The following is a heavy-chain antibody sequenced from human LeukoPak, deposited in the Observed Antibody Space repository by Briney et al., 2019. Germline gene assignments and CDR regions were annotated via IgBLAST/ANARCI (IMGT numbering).Heavy chain of an antibody. CDR3: ARRGYSGYDFYIDY. CDR1: GYTFTDYY. CDR2: INPNSGGT. D-gene: IGHD5-12*01. V-gene: IGHV1-2*02. J-gene: IGHJ4*02. Sequence: ASVKVSCKASGYTFTDYYMHWVRQAPGQGLEWMGWINPNSGGTNFAQKFQGRVTMTRDTSISTAYMELSRLRSDDTAVYYCARRGYSGYDFYIDYWGQGTLVTVSS.